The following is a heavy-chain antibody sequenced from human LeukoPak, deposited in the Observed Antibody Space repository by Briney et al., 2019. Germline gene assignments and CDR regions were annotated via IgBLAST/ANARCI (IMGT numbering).Heavy chain of an antibody. CDR1: GFTFSSYS. CDR3: ARDPYSGSYGDYYYYYMDV. J-gene: IGHJ6*03. Sequence: GGSLRLSCAASGFTFSSYSMNWVRQAPGKGLEWVSSITSSSRYIYYADSVKGRFTISRDNAKSSLYLQMNSLRAEDTAVYYCARDPYSGSYGDYYYYYMDVWGKGTTVTISS. CDR2: ITSSSRYI. V-gene: IGHV3-21*01. D-gene: IGHD1-26*01.